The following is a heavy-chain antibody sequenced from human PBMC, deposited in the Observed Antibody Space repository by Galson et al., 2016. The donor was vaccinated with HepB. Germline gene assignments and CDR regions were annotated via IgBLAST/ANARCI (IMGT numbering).Heavy chain of an antibody. CDR3: ARGRRNSYFFDL. D-gene: IGHD5-24*01. J-gene: IGHJ4*02. CDR1: GFNFRSYG. Sequence: SLRLSCAASGFNFRSYGMHWIRQAPGKGLEWVSVIWSDGSKQLYADSVKGRFTISRDNSKNTLYLQMNSLRADDSALYYCARGRRNSYFFDLWGQGTLVTVSS. CDR2: IWSDGSKQ. V-gene: IGHV3-33*01.